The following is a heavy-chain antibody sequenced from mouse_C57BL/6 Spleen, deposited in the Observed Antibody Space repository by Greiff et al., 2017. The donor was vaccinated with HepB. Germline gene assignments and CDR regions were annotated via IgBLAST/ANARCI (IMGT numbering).Heavy chain of an antibody. CDR1: EYEFPSHD. CDR2: INSDGGST. J-gene: IGHJ1*03. Sequence: EVMLVESGGGLVQPGESLKLSCESNEYEFPSHDMSWVRKTPEKRLELVAAINSDGGSTYYPDTMERRFIISRDNTKKNLYLQMSSLRSEDTALYYGARHGYDEGYWYFDVWGTGTTVTVSS. V-gene: IGHV5-2*01. D-gene: IGHD2-2*01. CDR3: ARHGYDEGYWYFDV.